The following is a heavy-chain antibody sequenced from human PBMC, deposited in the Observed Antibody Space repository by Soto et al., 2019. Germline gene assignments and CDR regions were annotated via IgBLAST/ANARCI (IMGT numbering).Heavy chain of an antibody. Sequence: QVQLVQSGAEVKKPGASVKVSCKASGYTFTSYAMHWVRQAPGQRLEWMGWINAGNGNTKYSQKFQGRVTITRDTSASKAYMELSSLRSEDTAVYYCARYCSGGSCYSAFDYWGQGTLVTVSS. V-gene: IGHV1-3*01. CDR2: INAGNGNT. CDR3: ARYCSGGSCYSAFDY. J-gene: IGHJ4*02. CDR1: GYTFTSYA. D-gene: IGHD2-15*01.